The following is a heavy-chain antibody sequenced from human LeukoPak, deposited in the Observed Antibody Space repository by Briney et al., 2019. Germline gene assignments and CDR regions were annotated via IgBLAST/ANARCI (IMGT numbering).Heavy chain of an antibody. D-gene: IGHD3-22*01. CDR2: INHSGST. Sequence: RSSETLSLTCTASGGSISSYYWSWIRQPPGKGLEWIGEINHSGSTNYNPSLKSRVTISVDTSKNQFSLKLSSVTAADTAVYYCARLYYYDSSGYYFDYWGQGTLVTVSS. J-gene: IGHJ4*02. CDR1: GGSISSYY. V-gene: IGHV4-34*01. CDR3: ARLYYYDSSGYYFDY.